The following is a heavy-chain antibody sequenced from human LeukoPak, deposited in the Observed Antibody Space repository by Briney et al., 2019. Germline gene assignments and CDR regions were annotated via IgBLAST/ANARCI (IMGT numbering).Heavy chain of an antibody. CDR2: IIPIFGTA. Sequence: SVKVSCKASGGTFSSYAISWVRQAPGQGLEWMGGIIPIFGTANYAQKFQGRVMITADKSTSTAYMELSSLRSEDTAVYYCASGYCSSTSCYGGFDPWGQGTLVTVSS. V-gene: IGHV1-69*06. CDR1: GGTFSSYA. J-gene: IGHJ5*02. D-gene: IGHD2-2*01. CDR3: ASGYCSSTSCYGGFDP.